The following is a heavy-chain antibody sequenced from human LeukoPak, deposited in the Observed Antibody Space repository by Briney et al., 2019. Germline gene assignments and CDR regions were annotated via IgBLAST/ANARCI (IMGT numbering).Heavy chain of an antibody. CDR1: GSSVSSSV. Sequence: PGGSLRLSCAISGSSVSSSVMNWVRQTPGKGLEWLSAINSEGDTFYADSVRGRFTISRDDSQDTLYLHMNSLRVEDTAVYFCARDMDWSYDYWGQGTQVTVSS. D-gene: IGHD3/OR15-3a*01. J-gene: IGHJ4*02. V-gene: IGHV3-53*01. CDR3: ARDMDWSYDY. CDR2: INSEGDT.